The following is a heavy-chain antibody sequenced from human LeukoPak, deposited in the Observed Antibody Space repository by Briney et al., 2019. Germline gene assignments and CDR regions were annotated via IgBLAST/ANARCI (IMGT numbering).Heavy chain of an antibody. J-gene: IGHJ5*02. CDR2: IYYSGST. D-gene: IGHD3-3*01. CDR1: GGPISSYY. Sequence: SETLSLTCTVSGGPISSYYWSWIRQPPGKGLEWIGYIYYSGSTNYNPSLKSRVTISVDTSKNQFSLKLSSVTAADTAVYYCARSDYDFWSGSIGNWFDPWGQGTLVTVSS. V-gene: IGHV4-59*01. CDR3: ARSDYDFWSGSIGNWFDP.